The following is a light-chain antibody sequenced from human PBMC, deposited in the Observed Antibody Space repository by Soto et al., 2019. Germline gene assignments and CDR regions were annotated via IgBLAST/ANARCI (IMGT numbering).Light chain of an antibody. CDR2: GAS. Sequence: ENVLTHSPSTLCLSPGGKATLLRRSSQTVSNNYLAWCQQKPGQDPRVIMYGASRRATGIPDRVSGGGSGTDVTLTISRLEPEDFAVYFCQQYAGPPTTFGQGTDWRL. CDR3: QQYAGPPTT. CDR1: QTVSNNY. V-gene: IGKV3-20*01. J-gene: IGKJ5*01.